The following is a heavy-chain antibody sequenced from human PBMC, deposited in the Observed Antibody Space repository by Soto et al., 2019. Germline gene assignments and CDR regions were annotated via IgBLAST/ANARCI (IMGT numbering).Heavy chain of an antibody. CDR1: GGSISSGGYY. CDR3: ARRPKRGSYSWCFDY. V-gene: IGHV4-31*03. D-gene: IGHD1-26*01. Sequence: PSETLSLTCTVSGGSISSGGYYWSWIRQHPGKGLEWIGYIYYSGSTYYNPSLKSRVTISVDTSKNQFSLKLSSVTAADTAVYYCARRPKRGSYSWCFDYRGQRTPVTVSS. CDR2: IYYSGST. J-gene: IGHJ4*02.